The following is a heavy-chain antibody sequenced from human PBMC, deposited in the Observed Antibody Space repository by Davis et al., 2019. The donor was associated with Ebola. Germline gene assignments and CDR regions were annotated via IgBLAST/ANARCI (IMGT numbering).Heavy chain of an antibody. D-gene: IGHD6-19*01. V-gene: IGHV4-61*01. J-gene: IGHJ4*02. CDR1: GGSVSSGSYY. CDR3: ARDHRAVAGTGWDY. CDR2: IYYSGST. Sequence: SETLSLTCTVSGGSVSSGSYYWSWIRQPPGKGLEWIGYIYYSGSTNYNPSLKSRVTISVDTSKNQFSLKLSSVTAADTAVYYCARDHRAVAGTGWDYWGQGTLVTVSS.